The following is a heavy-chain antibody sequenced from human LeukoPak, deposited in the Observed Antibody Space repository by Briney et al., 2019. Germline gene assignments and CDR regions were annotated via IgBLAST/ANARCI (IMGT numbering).Heavy chain of an antibody. CDR1: GGSISSYY. CDR3: ARGIPYYDFWSGLDY. Sequence: PSETLSLTCTVSGGSISSYYWSWIRQPPGKGLEWIGYIYYSGSTNYNPSLKSRVTISEDTSKNQFSLKLSSVTAADTAVYYCARGIPYYDFWSGLDYWGQGTLVTVSS. V-gene: IGHV4-59*01. CDR2: IYYSGST. D-gene: IGHD3-3*01. J-gene: IGHJ4*02.